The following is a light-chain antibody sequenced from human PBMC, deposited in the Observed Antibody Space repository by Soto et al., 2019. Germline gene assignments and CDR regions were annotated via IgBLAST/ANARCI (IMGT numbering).Light chain of an antibody. Sequence: DIQMTQSPSTLSASVGDRVTITCRASQSISTWLAWYQQKPGKAPKLLIYKASSLESGVPSRFSGSGSRTEFTLIISSLQPDDFATYYCQQNNSYPLTFGGGTKVEIK. J-gene: IGKJ4*01. CDR2: KAS. CDR1: QSISTW. CDR3: QQNNSYPLT. V-gene: IGKV1-5*03.